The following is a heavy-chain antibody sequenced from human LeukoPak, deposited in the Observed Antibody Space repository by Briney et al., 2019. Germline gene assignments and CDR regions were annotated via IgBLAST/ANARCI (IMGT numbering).Heavy chain of an antibody. V-gene: IGHV4-31*03. CDR3: AMFSSSWINAFDI. CDR2: IYNSGST. J-gene: IGHJ3*02. Sequence: PQTLSLTCTVSGGSISSGGYYWSWIRQHPGKGLEWIGYIYNSGSTYYNPSLKSRVTISVDTSKNQFSLKLSSVTAADTAVYYCAMFSSSWINAFDIWGQGTMVTVSS. CDR1: GGSISSGGYY. D-gene: IGHD6-13*01.